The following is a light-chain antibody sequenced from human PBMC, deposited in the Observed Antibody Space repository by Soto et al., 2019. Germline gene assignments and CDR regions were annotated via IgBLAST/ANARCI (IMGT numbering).Light chain of an antibody. CDR3: HQYGSSPIT. V-gene: IGKV3-20*01. Sequence: EVVLTQSPGTLSLSPGERATLSCRASQGVSGDYLAWYQQKPGQAPRLLIYSASLKPAGIPDRFSGSGSATDFTLTISRLEPEDFALFYCHQYGSSPITFGQGTRLEIK. CDR2: SAS. CDR1: QGVSGDY. J-gene: IGKJ5*01.